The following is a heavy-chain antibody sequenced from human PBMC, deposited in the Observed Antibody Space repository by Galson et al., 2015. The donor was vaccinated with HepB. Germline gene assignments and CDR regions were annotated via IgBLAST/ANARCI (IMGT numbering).Heavy chain of an antibody. Sequence: SVKVSCKASGYTFTSYDINWVRQATGQGLEWMGWMNPNSGNTGYAQKFQGRVTMTRNTSISTAYMELSSLRSEDTAVYYCARGKSRITMIVYAFDIWGQGTMVTVSS. J-gene: IGHJ3*02. CDR2: MNPNSGNT. CDR3: ARGKSRITMIVYAFDI. D-gene: IGHD3-22*01. V-gene: IGHV1-8*01. CDR1: GYTFTSYD.